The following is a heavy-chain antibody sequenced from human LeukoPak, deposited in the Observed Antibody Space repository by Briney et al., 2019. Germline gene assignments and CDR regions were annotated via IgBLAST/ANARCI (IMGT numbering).Heavy chain of an antibody. CDR3: ARAQPHGSGSSFDY. Sequence: SETLSLTCTVSGGSISSYYWSLIRQPPGKGLEWIGYIYYSGSTNYNPSLKSRVTISVDTSKNQFSLKLSSVTAADTAVYYCARAQPHGSGSSFDYWGQGTLVTVSS. D-gene: IGHD3-10*01. J-gene: IGHJ4*02. V-gene: IGHV4-59*01. CDR1: GGSISSYY. CDR2: IYYSGST.